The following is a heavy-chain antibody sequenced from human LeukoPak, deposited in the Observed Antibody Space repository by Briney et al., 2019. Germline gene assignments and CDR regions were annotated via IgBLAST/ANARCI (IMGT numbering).Heavy chain of an antibody. V-gene: IGHV3-30*18. CDR1: GFTFSSYG. D-gene: IGHD3-9*01. Sequence: GGSLRLSCAASGFTFSSYGMHWVRQAPGKGLERVAVISYDGSNKYYADSVKGRFTISRDNSKNTLYLQMNSLRAEDTAVYYCAKGLALRYFDWLSQYFDYWGQGTLVTVSS. CDR3: AKGLALRYFDWLSQYFDY. CDR2: ISYDGSNK. J-gene: IGHJ4*02.